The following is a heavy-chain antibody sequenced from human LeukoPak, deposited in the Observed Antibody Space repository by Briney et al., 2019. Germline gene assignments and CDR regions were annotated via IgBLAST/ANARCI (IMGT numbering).Heavy chain of an antibody. CDR1: GGSISSGGYY. V-gene: IGHV4-31*03. Sequence: SQTLSLTCTVSGGSISSGGYYWSWLRQHPGKGLEWLGYIYYSGSTYYNPSLKSRVTISVDTSKNQFSLKLSSVTAADTAVYYCARASNYDYVWGSSNWGQGTLVTVSS. D-gene: IGHD3-16*01. CDR3: ARASNYDYVWGSSN. J-gene: IGHJ4*02. CDR2: IYYSGST.